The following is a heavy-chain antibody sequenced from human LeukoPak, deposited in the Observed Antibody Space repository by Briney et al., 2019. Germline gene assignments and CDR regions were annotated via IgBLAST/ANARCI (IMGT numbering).Heavy chain of an antibody. CDR1: GGSFSGYY. CDR3: ARIHRYCSGGACYVLDN. D-gene: IGHD2-15*01. J-gene: IGHJ4*02. CDR2: VYYSGST. Sequence: PSETLSLTCVVSGGSFSGYYWDWIRQPPGRGLEWIGYVYYSGSTNYNPSFKSRITISVDTSRNQFSLQLSSVTAADTAVYYCARIHRYCSGGACYVLDNWGQGTLVAVSS. V-gene: IGHV4-59*01.